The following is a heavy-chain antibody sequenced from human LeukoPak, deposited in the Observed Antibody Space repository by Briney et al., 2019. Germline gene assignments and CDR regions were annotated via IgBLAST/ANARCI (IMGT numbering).Heavy chain of an antibody. CDR3: ARGRDYDILTGYQYYFDY. CDR2: IYYSGST. V-gene: IGHV4-31*03. Sequence: SETLSLTCTVSGGSISSGGYYWSWIRQHPGKGLEWIGYIYYSGSTYYNPSLKSRVTISLDTSKNQFSLKLSSVTAADTAVYYCARGRDYDILTGYQYYFDYWGQGTLVTVSS. CDR1: GGSISSGGYY. D-gene: IGHD3-9*01. J-gene: IGHJ4*02.